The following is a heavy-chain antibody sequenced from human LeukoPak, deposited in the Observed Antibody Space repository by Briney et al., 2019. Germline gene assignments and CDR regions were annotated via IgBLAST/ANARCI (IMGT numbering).Heavy chain of an antibody. V-gene: IGHV3-30*15. D-gene: IGHD2-21*01. CDR3: ARKSLWFKYYDY. J-gene: IGHJ4*02. Sequence: GGSLRLSCAASGFTFTSYTMHWVRQPPGQGLEWVAATSYDGGNRYYADYVKGRFTISRDNSNNTLFLQMRSLRPEDTAVYFCARKSLWFKYYDYWGQGIWVTVSS. CDR1: GFTFTSYT. CDR2: TSYDGGNR.